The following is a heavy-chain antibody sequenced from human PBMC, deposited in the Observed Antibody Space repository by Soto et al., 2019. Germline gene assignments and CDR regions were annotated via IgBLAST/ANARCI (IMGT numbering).Heavy chain of an antibody. D-gene: IGHD2-15*01. V-gene: IGHV4-39*01. Sequence: SETLSLTCTVSGGSISSSNYYWGWIRQPPGKGLEWIGSIYYSGSTYYNPSLKSRVTISVDTSKNQFSLKLSSVTAADTAVYYCARQDVVVVAATLLGWFDPRGQGTLVTVSS. CDR1: GGSISSSNYY. CDR3: ARQDVVVVAATLLGWFDP. J-gene: IGHJ5*02. CDR2: IYYSGST.